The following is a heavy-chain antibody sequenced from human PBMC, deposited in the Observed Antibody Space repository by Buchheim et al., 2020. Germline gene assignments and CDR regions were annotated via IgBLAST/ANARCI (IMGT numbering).Heavy chain of an antibody. Sequence: EVQLVESGGGLVKPGGSLRLSCAASGFTLDNYSMNWVRQAPGKGLEWVSSISSGSVYISSADSVKGRFTISRSNANNSLYLQMDSLRAEDTAVYYCARDQVLWFGEREAIDYWGQGTL. V-gene: IGHV3-21*01. CDR1: GFTLDNYS. J-gene: IGHJ4*02. CDR3: ARDQVLWFGEREAIDY. CDR2: ISSGSVYI. D-gene: IGHD3-10*01.